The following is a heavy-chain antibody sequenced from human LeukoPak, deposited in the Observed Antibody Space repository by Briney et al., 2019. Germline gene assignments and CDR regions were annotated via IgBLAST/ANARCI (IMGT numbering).Heavy chain of an antibody. CDR2: INPGGGST. D-gene: IGHD6-13*01. J-gene: IGHJ4*02. V-gene: IGHV1-46*01. CDR1: GYIFTTHY. CDR3: AAGIAAAGTEFVDY. Sequence: ASVKVSCKASGYIFTTHYMHWVRQAPGQGLEWIGIINPGGGSTSYPQDFQDRVTLTRDTSTSTVYMELSSLGSEDTAVYYCAAGIAAAGTEFVDYWGQGTLVTVSS.